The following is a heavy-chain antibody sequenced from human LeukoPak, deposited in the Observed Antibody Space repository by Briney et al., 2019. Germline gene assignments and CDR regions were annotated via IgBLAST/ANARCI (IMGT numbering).Heavy chain of an antibody. J-gene: IGHJ3*02. D-gene: IGHD3-22*01. V-gene: IGHV3-7*01. CDR3: ARLPDYDSDAFDI. CDR1: GFTFSSYW. CDR2: IKQDGSEQ. Sequence: GGSLRLSCAASGFTFSSYWMSWVRQAPGKGLEWVANIKQDGSEQYYVDSVKGRLTISRDNAKNSLYLQMNSLRAEDTAVYYCARLPDYDSDAFDIWGQGTMVTVSS.